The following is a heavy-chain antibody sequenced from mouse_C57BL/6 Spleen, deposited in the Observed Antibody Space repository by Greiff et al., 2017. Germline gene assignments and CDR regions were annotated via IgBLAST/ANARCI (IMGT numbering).Heavy chain of an antibody. D-gene: IGHD2-1*01. J-gene: IGHJ4*01. Sequence: VQLQQPGAELVRPGSSVKLSCKASGYTFTSYWMHWVKQRPIPGLEWIGNIDPSDSDTHYNQQFKDKATLTVDESSSTAYMQLSSLTSEDSAVYYCARRGNSYAMDYWGQGTSVTVSS. CDR3: ARRGNSYAMDY. V-gene: IGHV1-52*01. CDR2: IDPSDSDT. CDR1: GYTFTSYW.